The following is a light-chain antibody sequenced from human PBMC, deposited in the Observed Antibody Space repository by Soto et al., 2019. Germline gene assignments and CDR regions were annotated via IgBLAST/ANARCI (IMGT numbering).Light chain of an antibody. CDR3: QSYDSTLSAYV. CDR2: GNN. CDR1: SSSIGAGYD. J-gene: IGLJ1*01. Sequence: QSVLTQPPSVSGAPGQRVTISCIGSSSSIGAGYDVHWYQQLPGTAPKLLIYGNNNRPSGVPDRFSGSKSGTSASLAITGLQAEDEAYYYCQSYDSTLSAYVFGTGTKLTVL. V-gene: IGLV1-40*01.